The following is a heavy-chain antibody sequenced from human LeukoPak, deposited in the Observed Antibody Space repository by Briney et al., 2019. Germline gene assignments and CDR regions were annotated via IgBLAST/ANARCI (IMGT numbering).Heavy chain of an antibody. CDR3: ARDRGGSYQPERHAFDI. Sequence: HPGRSLRLSCAASGFTFSSYAMHWVRQAPGKGLEWVAVISYDGSNKYYADSVKGRFTISRDNSKNTLYLQMNSLRAEDTAVYYCARDRGGSYQPERHAFDIWGQGTMVTVSS. J-gene: IGHJ3*02. CDR1: GFTFSSYA. CDR2: ISYDGSNK. D-gene: IGHD1-1*01. V-gene: IGHV3-30-3*01.